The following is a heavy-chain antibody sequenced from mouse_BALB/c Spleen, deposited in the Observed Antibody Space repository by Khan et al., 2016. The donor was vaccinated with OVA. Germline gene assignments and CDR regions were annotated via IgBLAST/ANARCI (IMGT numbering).Heavy chain of an antibody. J-gene: IGHJ3*01. CDR1: GYTFTAYW. CDR3: ARRGLCGNFDY. D-gene: IGHD2-1*01. Sequence: QIQLVQSGAEVAKPGASVKMSCKASGYTFTAYWIHWVKQRPGQGLEWIGYIDPSTSYTEYNQKFKDKATLTTDKSSSTAYMQLSSLTSEDSAVYYCARRGLCGNFDYWGQGTLVTVSA. CDR2: IDPSTSYT. V-gene: IGHV1-7*01.